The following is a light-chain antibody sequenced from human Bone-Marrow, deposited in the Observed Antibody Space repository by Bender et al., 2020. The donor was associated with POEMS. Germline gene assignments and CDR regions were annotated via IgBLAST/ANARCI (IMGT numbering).Light chain of an antibody. J-gene: IGLJ3*02. Sequence: QSALTQPPSASGSPGQSITISCTGTSSDVGNYHLVSWYQQHPGKAPKLMIYEVTKRPSGVSNRFSGSKSGNTASLTISGLQAEDEADYYCCSYAGSNTYWVFGGGTKLTVL. CDR1: SSDVGNYHL. CDR3: CSYAGSNTYWV. CDR2: EVT. V-gene: IGLV2-23*02.